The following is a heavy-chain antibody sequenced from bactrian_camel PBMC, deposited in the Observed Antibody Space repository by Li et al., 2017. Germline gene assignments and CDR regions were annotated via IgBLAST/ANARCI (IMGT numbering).Heavy chain of an antibody. CDR3: AVDTRWRRCAFISTGAREDLFQY. V-gene: IGHV3S55*01. D-gene: IGHD3*01. CDR2: IDRDGKT. CDR1: GVTDSNYC. Sequence: HVQLVESGGGSVQAGGSLRLSCVASGVTDSNYCIGWFRQAPGKEREGFAGIDRDGKTSYADSVKDRFTISRDSAKNTLDLQVNSLKPEDSDMYYCAVDTRWRRCAFISTGAREDLFQYWGPGTQVTVS. J-gene: IGHJ4*01.